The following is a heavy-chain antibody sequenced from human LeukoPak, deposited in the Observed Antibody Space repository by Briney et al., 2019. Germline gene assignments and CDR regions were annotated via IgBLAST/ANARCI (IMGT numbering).Heavy chain of an antibody. J-gene: IGHJ4*02. CDR1: GGSFSGYY. Sequence: SETLSLTCAVYGGSFSGYYWSWIRQPPGKGLEWIGEINHSGSTNYNPSLKSRVTISVDTSKNQFSLKLSSVTAADTAVYYCATQVLDSSGYVLDHWGQGTLVTVSS. CDR3: ATQVLDSSGYVLDH. CDR2: INHSGST. V-gene: IGHV4-34*01. D-gene: IGHD3-22*01.